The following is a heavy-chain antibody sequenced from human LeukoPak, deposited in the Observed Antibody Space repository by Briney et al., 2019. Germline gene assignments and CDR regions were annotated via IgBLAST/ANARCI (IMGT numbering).Heavy chain of an antibody. J-gene: IGHJ4*02. Sequence: GGSLRLSCAASGFTFSSYSMNWVRRAPGKGLEGVSFISSSSSTIYYADSVKGRFTISRDNAKNSLYLQMNSLRAEDTAVYYCARDRGGGYSAIDYWGQGTLVTVSS. D-gene: IGHD1-26*01. CDR2: ISSSSSTI. CDR3: ARDRGGGYSAIDY. CDR1: GFTFSSYS. V-gene: IGHV3-48*04.